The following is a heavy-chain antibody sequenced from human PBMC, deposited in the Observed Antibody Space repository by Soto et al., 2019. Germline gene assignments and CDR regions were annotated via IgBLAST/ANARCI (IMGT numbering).Heavy chain of an antibody. CDR1: GGSITNYY. D-gene: IGHD3-10*01. Sequence: QVQLQGSGPGLVKPSETLSLTCTVSGGSITNYYCSWFRQPPGKGLEWIGYINYDGYSAYNLSLKRRVTLSMDASKTQFSLMLESVTATDTAVYYCARHGFGPLHGLVDVWGPGTTVIVSS. V-gene: IGHV4-59*08. J-gene: IGHJ6*02. CDR3: ARHGFGPLHGLVDV. CDR2: INYDGYS.